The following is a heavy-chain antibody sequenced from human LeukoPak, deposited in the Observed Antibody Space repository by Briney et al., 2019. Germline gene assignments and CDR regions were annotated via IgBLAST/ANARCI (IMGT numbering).Heavy chain of an antibody. CDR1: GFTFSSYA. V-gene: IGHV3-30-3*01. Sequence: GGSLRLSCAASGFTFSSYAMHWVRQAPGKGLEWVAVISYDGSNKYYADSVKGRSTLSRDNAKNSLYLQMNSLRAEDTAVYYCARARGSYSFDYWGQGTLVTVSS. CDR2: ISYDGSNK. J-gene: IGHJ4*02. CDR3: ARARGSYSFDY. D-gene: IGHD1-26*01.